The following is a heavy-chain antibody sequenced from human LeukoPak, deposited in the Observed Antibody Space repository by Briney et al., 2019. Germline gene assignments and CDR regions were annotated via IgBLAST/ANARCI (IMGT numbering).Heavy chain of an antibody. J-gene: IGHJ6*03. CDR2: INPSGGST. V-gene: IGHV1-46*01. D-gene: IGHD3-22*01. CDR1: GYTFTSYY. Sequence: GASVKVSCKASGYTFTSYYMHWVRQAPGQGLEWMGIINPSGGSTSYAQKFQGRVTMTRDMSTSTVYMELSSLRSEDTAVYYCARSPLPHYYDSSGYYYYYMDVWGKGTTVTVSS. CDR3: ARSPLPHYYDSSGYYYYYMDV.